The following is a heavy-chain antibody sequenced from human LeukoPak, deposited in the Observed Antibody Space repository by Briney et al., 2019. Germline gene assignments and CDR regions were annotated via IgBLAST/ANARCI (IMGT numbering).Heavy chain of an antibody. CDR2: ISGYNGNT. D-gene: IGHD3-3*01. V-gene: IGHV1-18*01. Sequence: ASVKVSCKASGYTFTSYGISWVRQAPGQGLEWMGWISGYNGNTNYAQQKLQGRVTMTTDTSTSTAYMELRSLRSDDTAVYYCARDERLLSFLKWGQGTLVTVSS. CDR3: ARDERLLSFLK. J-gene: IGHJ4*02. CDR1: GYTFTSYG.